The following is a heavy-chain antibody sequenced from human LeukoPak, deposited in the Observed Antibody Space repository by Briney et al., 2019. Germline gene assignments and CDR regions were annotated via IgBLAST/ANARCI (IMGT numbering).Heavy chain of an antibody. V-gene: IGHV3-48*04. Sequence: GGSLRLSCAASGFTFSSYSMNWVRQAPGKGLEWVSYISSSSSTIYYADSVKGRFTISRDNAKNSLYLQMNSLRAEDTAVYYCARLSSSWFAEYFQHWGQGTLVTVSS. CDR1: GFTFSSYS. D-gene: IGHD6-13*01. CDR3: ARLSSSWFAEYFQH. CDR2: ISSSSSTI. J-gene: IGHJ1*01.